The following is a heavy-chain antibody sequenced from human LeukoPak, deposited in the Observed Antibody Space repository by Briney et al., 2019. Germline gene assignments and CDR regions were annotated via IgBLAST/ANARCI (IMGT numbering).Heavy chain of an antibody. CDR3: AKDKGWNDGMDV. V-gene: IGHV3-9*01. D-gene: IGHD1-1*01. CDR2: ISWNSGTI. Sequence: GGSLRLSCAASGFIFDDYGMHWVRQAPGKGLEWVSGISWNSGTIGYADSVKGRFTISRDNVKNSLYLQMNSLRAEDTALYYCAKDKGWNDGMDVWGQGTTVTVSS. CDR1: GFIFDDYG. J-gene: IGHJ6*02.